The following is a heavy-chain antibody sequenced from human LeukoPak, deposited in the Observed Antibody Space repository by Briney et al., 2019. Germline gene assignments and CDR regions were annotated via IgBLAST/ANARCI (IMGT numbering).Heavy chain of an antibody. J-gene: IGHJ4*02. D-gene: IGHD2-21*02. CDR1: GFTFSNYG. CDR3: AKDYCGGDCSCDD. V-gene: IGHV3-30*18. CDR2: ISYDGSNK. Sequence: PGRSLRLSCAASGFTFSNYGMHWVRQAPGKGLEWVAVISYDGSNKNYADSVKGRFTISRDNSKSTLSLQMNSLRAEDTAMYYCAKDYCGGDCSCDDWGQGTLVTVSS.